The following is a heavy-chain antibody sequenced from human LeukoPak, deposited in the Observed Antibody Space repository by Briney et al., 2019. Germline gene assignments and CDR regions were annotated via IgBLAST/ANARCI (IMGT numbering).Heavy chain of an antibody. V-gene: IGHV1-69*04. CDR1: GGTFSSYA. D-gene: IGHD1-26*01. CDR2: IIPILGIA. Sequence: SVKVSCKASGGTFSSYAISWVRQAPGQGLEWMGRIIPILGIANYAQKFQGRVTITADKSTSTAYMELSSLRSEDTAVYYCATDRPLYSGSYYYFDYWGQGTLVTVSS. CDR3: ATDRPLYSGSYYYFDY. J-gene: IGHJ4*02.